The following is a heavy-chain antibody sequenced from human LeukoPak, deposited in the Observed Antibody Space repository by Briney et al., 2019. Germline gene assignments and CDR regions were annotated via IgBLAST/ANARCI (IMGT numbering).Heavy chain of an antibody. CDR2: IWYDGSNK. CDR1: GFTFSNYG. CDR3: ARWEYYYYYYMDV. V-gene: IGHV3-33*08. J-gene: IGHJ6*03. D-gene: IGHD1-26*01. Sequence: PGRSLRLSCAASGFTFSNYGMHWVRQAPGKGLEWVAVIWYDGSNKYYADSVKGRFTISRDNSKSTLYLQMNSLRAEDTAVYYCARWEYYYYYYMDVWGKGTTVTVSS.